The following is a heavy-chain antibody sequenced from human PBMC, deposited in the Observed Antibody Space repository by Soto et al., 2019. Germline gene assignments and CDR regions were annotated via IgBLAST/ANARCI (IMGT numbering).Heavy chain of an antibody. D-gene: IGHD3-10*01. Sequence: ASVKVSCKASGYTFTDYQIYWVRQAPGQGLEWMGWINPDSGGTGYAQNFQGRVTMTRDTSISTAYTELSRLESDDTAVYYCTRDMVQGVTILSYWGQGTLVTVSS. J-gene: IGHJ4*02. CDR3: TRDMVQGVTILSY. CDR2: INPDSGGT. CDR1: GYTFTDYQ. V-gene: IGHV1-2*02.